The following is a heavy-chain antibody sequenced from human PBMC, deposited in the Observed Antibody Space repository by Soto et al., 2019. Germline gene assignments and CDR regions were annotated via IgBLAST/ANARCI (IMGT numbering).Heavy chain of an antibody. J-gene: IGHJ6*02. CDR1: GFTFSSYS. D-gene: IGHD6-13*01. Sequence: LRLSFAASGFTFSSYSMNWVRQAPGKGLEWVSSISSSSSYIYYADSVKGRFTISRDNAKNSLYLQMNSLRAEDTAVYYCARDRKGSSWRDLYYYYGMDVWGQGTTVTVSS. V-gene: IGHV3-21*01. CDR3: ARDRKGSSWRDLYYYYGMDV. CDR2: ISSSSSYI.